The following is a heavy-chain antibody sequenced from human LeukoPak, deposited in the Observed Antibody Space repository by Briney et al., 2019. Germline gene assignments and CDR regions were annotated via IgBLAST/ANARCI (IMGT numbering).Heavy chain of an antibody. CDR1: GGSISSDY. CDR2: IYYSGET. V-gene: IGHV4-59*12. CDR3: ARGRGYYDAFDT. Sequence: PSGTLSLTCTVSGGSISSDYWFWIRQSPEKGLEWIGYIYYSGETNYNPPLKSRVAISVDTSKKQFSLRLTSVTAADTAVYYCARGRGYYDAFDTWGQGTMVTVSS. J-gene: IGHJ3*02. D-gene: IGHD3-22*01.